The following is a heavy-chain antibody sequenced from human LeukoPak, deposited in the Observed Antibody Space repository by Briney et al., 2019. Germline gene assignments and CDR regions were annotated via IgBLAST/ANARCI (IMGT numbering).Heavy chain of an antibody. CDR1: GGSISNTNW. CDR2: ISLTGLT. D-gene: IGHD2-8*01. V-gene: IGHV4-4*02. J-gene: IGHJ4*02. Sequence: SETLSLTCTVSGGSISNTNWRSWVREPPGRGLEWIGEISLTGLTHYNPSLESRVTVSLDKSKNQRSLNLTSVSAADTAVYYCSRENGAFSPFGYWGQGTLVTVLS. CDR3: SRENGAFSPFGY.